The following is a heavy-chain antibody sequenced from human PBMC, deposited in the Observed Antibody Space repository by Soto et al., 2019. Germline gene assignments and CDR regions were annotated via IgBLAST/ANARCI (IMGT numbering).Heavy chain of an antibody. D-gene: IGHD3-3*01. CDR3: AKDFARYDFWSGYYPAEYFQH. V-gene: IGHV3-23*01. CDR2: ISGSGGST. CDR1: GFTFSSYA. Sequence: GGSLRLSCAASGFTFSSYAMSWVRQAPGKGLEWVSAISGSGGSTYYADSVKGRFTISRDNSKNTLYLQMNSLRAEDTAVYYCAKDFARYDFWSGYYPAEYFQHWGQGTLVTVSS. J-gene: IGHJ1*01.